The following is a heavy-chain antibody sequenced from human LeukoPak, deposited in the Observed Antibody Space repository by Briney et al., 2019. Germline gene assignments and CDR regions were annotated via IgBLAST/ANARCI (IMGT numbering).Heavy chain of an antibody. J-gene: IGHJ4*02. CDR2: IYTGGST. Sequence: SETLSLTCTVSGGSISGYYWTWIRQPAGKGLEWIGRIYTGGSTDLNPSLKSRVTMSVDTSKNQFSLKLSSVTAADTAVYYCANFARGADYWGQGTLVTVSS. CDR1: GGSISGYY. D-gene: IGHD3-10*01. CDR3: ANFARGADY. V-gene: IGHV4-4*07.